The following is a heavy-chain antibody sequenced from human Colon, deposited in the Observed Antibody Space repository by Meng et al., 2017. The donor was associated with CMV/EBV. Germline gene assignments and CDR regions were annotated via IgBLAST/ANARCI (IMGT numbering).Heavy chain of an antibody. V-gene: IGHV4-4*08. D-gene: IGHD5-12*01. CDR3: ARYAEWLKAYDY. CDR1: GGSISSYY. CDR2: IYNSGTT. Sequence: ESLKISCSVSGGSISSYYWSWVRQPPGKGLEWIGHIYNSGTTTYSPSLKSRVTISLDTSKNQFYLKMNSLTAADTAVYYCARYAEWLKAYDYWGQGTPVTVSS. J-gene: IGHJ4*02.